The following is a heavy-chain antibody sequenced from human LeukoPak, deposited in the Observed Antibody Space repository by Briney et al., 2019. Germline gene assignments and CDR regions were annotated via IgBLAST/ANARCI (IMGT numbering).Heavy chain of an antibody. J-gene: IGHJ1*01. Sequence: GGSLRLSCAASGFTFSSCAMHWVRQAPGKGLEWVGNIQHDGNVKHYVDSVRGRFTISRDNAKNSVYLQMNSLRAEDSAVYFCGNQCSGGTCPEHWGQGTQVTVSS. D-gene: IGHD2-15*01. CDR2: IQHDGNVK. V-gene: IGHV3-7*01. CDR1: GFTFSSCA. CDR3: GNQCSGGTCPEH.